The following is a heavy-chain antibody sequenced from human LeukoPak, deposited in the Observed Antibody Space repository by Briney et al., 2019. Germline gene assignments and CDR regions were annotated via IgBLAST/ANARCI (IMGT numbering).Heavy chain of an antibody. D-gene: IGHD3-9*01. J-gene: IGHJ4*02. V-gene: IGHV3-30*03. Sequence: HTGGSLRLSCSASGFTFIRYGMNWVRLAPGKGLEGVAVISYDGNNKYYADSVKGRFTISRDISKHTLYLQMNSLRAEDTAVYYCARLDILTGYYSPEAGHFDYWGQGTLVTVSS. CDR1: GFTFIRYG. CDR3: ARLDILTGYYSPEAGHFDY. CDR2: ISYDGNNK.